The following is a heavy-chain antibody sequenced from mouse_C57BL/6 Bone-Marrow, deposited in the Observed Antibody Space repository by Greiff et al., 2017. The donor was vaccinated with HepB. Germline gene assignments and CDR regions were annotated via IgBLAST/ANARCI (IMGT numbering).Heavy chain of an antibody. V-gene: IGHV1-42*01. CDR3: ARSGSSLFAY. D-gene: IGHD1-1*01. CDR2: INPSTGGT. J-gene: IGHJ3*01. CDR1: GYSFSGYY. Sequence: VQLQQSGPELVKPGASVKISCKASGYSFSGYYMNWVKQSPEKSLEWIGEINPSTGGTTYNQKFKAKATLTVDKSSSTAYMQLKSLTSEDSAVYYCARSGSSLFAYWGQGTLVTVSA.